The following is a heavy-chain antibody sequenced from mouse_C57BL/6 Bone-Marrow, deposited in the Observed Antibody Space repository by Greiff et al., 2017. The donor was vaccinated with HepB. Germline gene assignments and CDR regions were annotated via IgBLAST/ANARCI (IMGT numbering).Heavy chain of an antibody. Sequence: QVQLKQPGAELVKPGASVKLSCKASGYTFTSYWMHWVKQRPGQGLEWIGMIHPNSGSTNYNEKFKSKATLTVDKSSSTAYMQLSSLTSEDSAVYYCARGSLITTVVVDYWGQGTSVTVSS. CDR3: ARGSLITTVVVDY. CDR1: GYTFTSYW. V-gene: IGHV1-64*01. D-gene: IGHD1-1*01. J-gene: IGHJ4*01. CDR2: IHPNSGST.